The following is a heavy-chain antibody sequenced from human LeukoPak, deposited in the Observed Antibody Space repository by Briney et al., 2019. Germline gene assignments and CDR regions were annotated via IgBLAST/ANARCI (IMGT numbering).Heavy chain of an antibody. CDR2: ISAYNGNT. Sequence: ASVKVSCKASGYTFTSYGISWVRQAPGQGLEWMGWISAYNGNTNYAQKLQGRVTMTTDTSTSTAYMELRSLRSDDTAVYYCARDEGAYYDFWSGYYPFYYYNGMDVWGQGTTVTVSS. D-gene: IGHD3-3*01. CDR3: ARDEGAYYDFWSGYYPFYYYNGMDV. CDR1: GYTFTSYG. V-gene: IGHV1-18*01. J-gene: IGHJ6*02.